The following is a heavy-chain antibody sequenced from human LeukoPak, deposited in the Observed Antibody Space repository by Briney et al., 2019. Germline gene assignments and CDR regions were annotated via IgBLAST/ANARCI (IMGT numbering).Heavy chain of an antibody. CDR2: IYTSGST. V-gene: IGHV4-4*09. Sequence: SETLSLTCTVSGSISSFYWSWIRQPPGKGLEWIGYIYTSGSTNYNPSLKSRVTISVDTSKNQFSLDLSSVTAADTAVYYCARQKCTSTSCLTKNAFDIWGQGTMVTVSS. J-gene: IGHJ3*02. CDR1: GSISSFY. CDR3: ARQKCTSTSCLTKNAFDI. D-gene: IGHD2-2*01.